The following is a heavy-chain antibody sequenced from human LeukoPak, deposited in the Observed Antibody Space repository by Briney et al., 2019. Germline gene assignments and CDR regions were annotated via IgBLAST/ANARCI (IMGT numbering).Heavy chain of an antibody. D-gene: IGHD2-2*02. V-gene: IGHV3-23*01. Sequence: GGSLRLSCAASGFNFTNYAMSWVRQAPGKGLEWVSSISGSGGSTYYADSVKGRFTISSNNSKNTLYLQMNSLRAEDTAVYYCAKDSPRSSNNYYTVFDYWGQGTLVTVSS. CDR1: GFNFTNYA. CDR3: AKDSPRSSNNYYTVFDY. CDR2: ISGSGGST. J-gene: IGHJ4*02.